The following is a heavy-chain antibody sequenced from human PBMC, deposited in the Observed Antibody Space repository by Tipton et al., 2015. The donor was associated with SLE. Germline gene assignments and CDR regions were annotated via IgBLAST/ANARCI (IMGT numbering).Heavy chain of an antibody. Sequence: SLRLSCVAPGFTLSVYSMNWVRPAPGKGLEWVSFISSTSSYTFYADSVKGRFTISRDNAKNSLFLQMNSLRAEDTAVYYCARDGRGDYPKGVMDVWGKGTTVTVSS. CDR1: GFTLSVYS. J-gene: IGHJ6*04. CDR3: ARDGRGDYPKGVMDV. D-gene: IGHD4-17*01. V-gene: IGHV3-21*01. CDR2: ISSTSSYT.